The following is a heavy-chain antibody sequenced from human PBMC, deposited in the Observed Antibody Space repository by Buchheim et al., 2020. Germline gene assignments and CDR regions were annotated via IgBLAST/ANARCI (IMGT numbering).Heavy chain of an antibody. Sequence: QVQLEESGPGLVKPSETLYLTCSVSGASVNSPGIHWSWIRQPPGKGPEYIGNIFYSGSTNYNPSLKSRLTISLDTSRNQFSLNLTSVTTADTAVYYCARDPVTARSFDLWGRGTL. CDR2: IFYSGST. D-gene: IGHD5-18*01. J-gene: IGHJ2*01. V-gene: IGHV4-61*08. CDR1: GASVNSPGIH. CDR3: ARDPVTARSFDL.